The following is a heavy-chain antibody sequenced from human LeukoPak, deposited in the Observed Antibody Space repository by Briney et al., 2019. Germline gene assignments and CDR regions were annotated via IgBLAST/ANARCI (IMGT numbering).Heavy chain of an antibody. CDR3: ARDRSSGTLDDAFDI. D-gene: IGHD1-26*01. J-gene: IGHJ3*02. Sequence: GGSLRLSCAASGFTFSSYSMNWVRQAPGKGLEWVSSISSGSSYIYYADSVKGRFTISRDNAKNSLYLQMNSLRAEATAVYYCARDRSSGTLDDAFDIWGQGTMVTVSS. V-gene: IGHV3-21*01. CDR1: GFTFSSYS. CDR2: ISSGSSYI.